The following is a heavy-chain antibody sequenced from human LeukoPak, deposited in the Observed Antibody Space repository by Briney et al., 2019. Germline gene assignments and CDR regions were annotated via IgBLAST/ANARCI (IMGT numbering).Heavy chain of an antibody. Sequence: GGSLSLSCAASGFTFSSYAMNWVRQAPGKGLEWVSAISGSGGNTYYADSVKGRFTISRDNSKNTLYLQMNSLRAEDTAVYYCAKAYYDSSGIRYSDYWGQGTLVTVSS. CDR2: ISGSGGNT. CDR1: GFTFSSYA. CDR3: AKAYYDSSGIRYSDY. V-gene: IGHV3-23*01. J-gene: IGHJ4*02. D-gene: IGHD3-22*01.